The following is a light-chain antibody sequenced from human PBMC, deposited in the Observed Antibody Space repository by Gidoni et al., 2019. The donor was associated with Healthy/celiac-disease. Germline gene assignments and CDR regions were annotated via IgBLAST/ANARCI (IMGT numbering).Light chain of an antibody. Sequence: SYELTQPLSVSVALGQTARITCGGNNIGSKNVHWYQQKPGQAPVLVIYRDSNRPSGIPERFSGSNSGNTATLTISRAQAGDEADYYCQGGVFGGGTKLTVL. CDR2: RDS. J-gene: IGLJ2*01. CDR1: NIGSKN. V-gene: IGLV3-9*01. CDR3: QGGV.